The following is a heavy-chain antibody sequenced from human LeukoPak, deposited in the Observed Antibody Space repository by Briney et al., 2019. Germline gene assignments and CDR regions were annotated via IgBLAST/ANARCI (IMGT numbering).Heavy chain of an antibody. Sequence: PGGSLRLSCAASGFTFSSYAMSWVRQAPGKGLEWVSSIGSSSAYIFYVDSVKGRFTISRDNAKNSLYLQMNSLRAEDTAVYYCVRAYNYGSIFDHWGQGILVTVSS. J-gene: IGHJ4*02. D-gene: IGHD5-18*01. CDR2: IGSSSAYI. CDR1: GFTFSSYA. V-gene: IGHV3-21*01. CDR3: VRAYNYGSIFDH.